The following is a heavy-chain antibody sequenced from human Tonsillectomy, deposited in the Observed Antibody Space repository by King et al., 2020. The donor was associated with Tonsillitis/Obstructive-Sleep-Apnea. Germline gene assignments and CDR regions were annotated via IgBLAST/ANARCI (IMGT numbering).Heavy chain of an antibody. V-gene: IGHV3-49*04. Sequence: VQLVESGGGLVQPGRSLRLSCTASGFTFGDYAMSWVRQAPGKGLECVGFIRSKAYGGTTEYAASVKGRFTISRDASKSIAYLQMNTLKTEDTAVYYCTRDAYYDFWSGQNYHYYYYMDVWGKGTTVTVSS. J-gene: IGHJ6*03. CDR3: TRDAYYDFWSGQNYHYYYYMDV. D-gene: IGHD3-3*01. CDR2: IRSKAYGGTT. CDR1: GFTFGDYA.